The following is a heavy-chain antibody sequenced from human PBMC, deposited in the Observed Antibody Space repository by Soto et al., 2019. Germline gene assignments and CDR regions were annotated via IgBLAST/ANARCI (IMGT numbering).Heavy chain of an antibody. J-gene: IGHJ4*02. Sequence: TGGSLRLSCAASGFTFSDYALHWVRQAPGKGLEWVTVISSDGSNRYYADSVKGRFTISRDNSKNTLYLQMNSLRVEDTAIYICAPLAGLAHTDDFWGQGTPVTVSS. D-gene: IGHD3-16*01. CDR2: ISSDGSNR. CDR1: GFTFSDYA. V-gene: IGHV3-30-3*01. CDR3: APLAGLAHTDDF.